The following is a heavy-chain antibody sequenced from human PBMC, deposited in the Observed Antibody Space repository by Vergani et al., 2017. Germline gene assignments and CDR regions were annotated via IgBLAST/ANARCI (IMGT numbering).Heavy chain of an antibody. Sequence: EVQVVESGGGLIKPGGSLRLSCVVSGITFKNAWINWVRQAPGKGLEWVSTISSDGGSTYYADSVKGRFTISRDNSKNTLSLQMNSRTAEDTAIDYCAGPQGTSAYYYGGFDYWGQGILVTVSS. CDR2: ISSDGGST. V-gene: IGHV3-23*04. D-gene: IGHD3-22*01. J-gene: IGHJ4*02. CDR1: GITFKNAW. CDR3: AGPQGTSAYYYGGFDY.